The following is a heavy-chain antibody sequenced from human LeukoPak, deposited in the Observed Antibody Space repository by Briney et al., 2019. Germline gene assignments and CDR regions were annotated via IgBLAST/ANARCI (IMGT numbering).Heavy chain of an antibody. CDR3: VRGSTDWNGMDV. CDR1: GFTFSNHY. V-gene: IGHV3-74*01. J-gene: IGHJ6*02. CDR2: IDSNGRYT. D-gene: IGHD6-19*01. Sequence: PGGSLRLSCAASGFTFSNHYMHWVRRAPGKGLVSVSRIDSNGRYTSYADSVKGRFTISRDNAKNTLYLQMNTLGAEDTALYYCVRGSTDWNGMDVWGQGTTVTVSS.